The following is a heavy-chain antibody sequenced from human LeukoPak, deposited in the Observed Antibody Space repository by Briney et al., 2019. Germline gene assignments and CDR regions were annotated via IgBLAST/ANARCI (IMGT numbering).Heavy chain of an antibody. CDR1: GGSISSYY. J-gene: IGHJ4*02. V-gene: IGHV4-59*08. CDR3: ARGRGLGVITPYSDS. Sequence: PSETPSLTCTVSGGSISSYYWSWLRQPPGKGLEWIAYIYNTGSTNYNPSLKSRVTISIDTSRNQSSLKLSSVTAADTGVYYCARGRGLGVITPYSDSWGQGTLVTVSS. D-gene: IGHD3-16*02. CDR2: IYNTGST.